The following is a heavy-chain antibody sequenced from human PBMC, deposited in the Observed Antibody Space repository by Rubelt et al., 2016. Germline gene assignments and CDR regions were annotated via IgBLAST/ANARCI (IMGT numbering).Heavy chain of an antibody. CDR3: ASNLVRSGGDYVFSDI. J-gene: IGHJ3*02. CDR1: GGSFSGYY. CDR2: INHSGST. D-gene: IGHD4-17*01. V-gene: IGHV4-34*01. Sequence: QVQLQQWGAGLLKPSETLSLTCAVYGGSFSGYYWSWIRQPPGKGLEWIGEINHSGSTNYNPSPKVGVTLPVDTSKNELSLKLSAVTAADTAVYYCASNLVRSGGDYVFSDIWGQGTMVTVSS.